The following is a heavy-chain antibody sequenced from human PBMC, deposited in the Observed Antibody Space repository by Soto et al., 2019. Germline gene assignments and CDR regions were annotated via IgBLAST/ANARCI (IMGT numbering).Heavy chain of an antibody. Sequence: GGSLRLSCAASGFTFSSYSMNWVRQAPGKGLEWVSYISSSSSTIYYADSVKGRFTISRDNAKNSLYLQMNSLRAEDTAVYYCARDRDSAYWGQGTLVTVSS. CDR1: GFTFSSYS. J-gene: IGHJ4*02. V-gene: IGHV3-48*01. CDR2: ISSSSSTI. D-gene: IGHD3-22*01. CDR3: ARDRDSAY.